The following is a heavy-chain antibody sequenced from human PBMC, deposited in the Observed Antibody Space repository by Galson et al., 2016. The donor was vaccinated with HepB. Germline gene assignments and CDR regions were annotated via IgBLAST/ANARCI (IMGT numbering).Heavy chain of an antibody. J-gene: IGHJ4*02. D-gene: IGHD4-11*01. V-gene: IGHV3-11*01. CDR2: ISATGSAI. CDR3: ARDGDYSFPFDF. Sequence: SLRLSCAVSGLTFNDYSMSWIRQAPGKGLEWVSYISATGSAIKYSDSVRGRPTIYRDNAKNSLYLQMHSLGDEDTAIYYCARDGDYSFPFDFWGRGTLVTVSS. CDR1: GLTFNDYS.